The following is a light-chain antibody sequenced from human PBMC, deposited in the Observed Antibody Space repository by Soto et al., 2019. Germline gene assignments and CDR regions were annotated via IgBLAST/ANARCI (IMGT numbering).Light chain of an antibody. CDR3: QQSYSTPVT. J-gene: IGKJ4*01. Sequence: DIVMTQSPDSLAVSLGERATINCKSSQSILFSSNNKNYLTWYQQKPGHPPKPLIYWASTRESPVPDRFSGSGSGTDCPLTISSLQAEDVAVYYCQQSYSTPVTFGGGTKVEIK. CDR1: QSILFSSNNKNY. V-gene: IGKV4-1*01. CDR2: WAS.